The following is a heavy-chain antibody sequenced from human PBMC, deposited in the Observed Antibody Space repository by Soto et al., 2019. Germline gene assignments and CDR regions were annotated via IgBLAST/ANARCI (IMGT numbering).Heavy chain of an antibody. V-gene: IGHV4-59*01. Sequence: PSETQSLTSTVSGGSIGSYYWSWLRQPPGKGLEWIGYIYYSGSTNYNPSLKSRVTISVDTSKNQFSLKLSSVTAADTAVYYCARDDGSWYFDYWGQGTLVTVSS. CDR1: GGSIGSYY. CDR2: IYYSGST. D-gene: IGHD6-13*01. CDR3: ARDDGSWYFDY. J-gene: IGHJ4*02.